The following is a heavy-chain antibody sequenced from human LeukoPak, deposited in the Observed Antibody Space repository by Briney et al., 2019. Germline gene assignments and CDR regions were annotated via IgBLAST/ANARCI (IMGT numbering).Heavy chain of an antibody. Sequence: GGSLRLSCVASGLSVSSNYMSWVRQAPGKGLEWVSVIYRDGSSYYADSVKGRFTISRDNAENSLYLQMNSLRAEDTAVYYCARDGIMRRSSSWYPKNFDYWGQGALVTVSS. V-gene: IGHV3-66*01. CDR1: GLSVSSNY. D-gene: IGHD6-13*01. J-gene: IGHJ4*02. CDR3: ARDGIMRRSSSWYPKNFDY. CDR2: IYRDGSS.